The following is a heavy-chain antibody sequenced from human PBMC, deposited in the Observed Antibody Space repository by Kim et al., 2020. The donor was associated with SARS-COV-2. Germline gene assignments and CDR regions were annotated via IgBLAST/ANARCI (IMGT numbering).Heavy chain of an antibody. J-gene: IGHJ4*02. CDR2: INHSGST. V-gene: IGHV4-34*01. CDR3: ARVDDY. Sequence: SETLSLTCAVYGASFSGHSWGWIRQPPGKGLEWIGEINHSGSTNYNPSLKSRVTISVDTSKIQFSLKLSSVTNAETAVYYCARVDDYWGQGTLVTVSS. CDR1: GASFSGHS.